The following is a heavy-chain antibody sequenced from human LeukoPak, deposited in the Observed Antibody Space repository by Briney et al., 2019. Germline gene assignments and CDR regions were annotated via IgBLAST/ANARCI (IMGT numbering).Heavy chain of an antibody. J-gene: IGHJ4*02. Sequence: ASVKVSCKASGYTFTSYYMHWVRQATGQGLEWMGIINPSGGSTSYAQKFQGRVTMTRDTFTSTVYMELSSLRSEDTAVYYCARLEGGSGWSDYWGQGTLVTVSS. D-gene: IGHD6-19*01. CDR3: ARLEGGSGWSDY. CDR2: INPSGGST. CDR1: GYTFTSYY. V-gene: IGHV1-46*01.